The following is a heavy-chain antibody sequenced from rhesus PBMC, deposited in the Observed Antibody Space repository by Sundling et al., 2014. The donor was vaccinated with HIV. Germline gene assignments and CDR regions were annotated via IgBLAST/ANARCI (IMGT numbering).Heavy chain of an antibody. CDR1: GGSISGGHY. Sequence: QVQLQESGPGLVKPSETLSLTCAVSGGSISGGHYWSWVRQPPGKGLEWIGYIHGRGTSTNYNPSLKSRVTLSVDTSKNQFSLKLSSVTAADTAVYYCASPWNSWSGFDYWGQGVLVAVSS. CDR3: ASPWNSWSGFDY. V-gene: IGHV4-106*01. J-gene: IGHJ4*01. D-gene: IGHD6-13*01. CDR2: IHGRGTST.